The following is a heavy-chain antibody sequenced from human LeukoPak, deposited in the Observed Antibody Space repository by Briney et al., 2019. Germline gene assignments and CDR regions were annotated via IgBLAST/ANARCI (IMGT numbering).Heavy chain of an antibody. J-gene: IGHJ4*02. Sequence: GGSLRLSCAASGFTFSNAWMSWVRQAPGKGLEWVSVIYSGGSTYYADSVKGRFTISRDNSKNTLYLQMNSLRAEDTAVYYCARGWGSFDYWGQGALVTVSS. D-gene: IGHD7-27*01. CDR1: GFTFSNAW. CDR2: IYSGGST. V-gene: IGHV3-66*01. CDR3: ARGWGSFDY.